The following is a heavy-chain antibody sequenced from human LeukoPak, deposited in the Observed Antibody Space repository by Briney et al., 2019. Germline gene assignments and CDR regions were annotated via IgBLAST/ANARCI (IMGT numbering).Heavy chain of an antibody. CDR2: IHTSGST. Sequence: SETLSLTCAVSGGSISSYYWSWIRQPAGKGLEWIGRIHTSGSTNYNPSLKSRVTISVDKSKNQFSLKLSSVTAADTAVYYCARDLYYDFWSGYFWFDPWGQGTLVTVSS. D-gene: IGHD3-3*01. CDR1: GGSISSYY. CDR3: ARDLYYDFWSGYFWFDP. J-gene: IGHJ5*02. V-gene: IGHV4-4*07.